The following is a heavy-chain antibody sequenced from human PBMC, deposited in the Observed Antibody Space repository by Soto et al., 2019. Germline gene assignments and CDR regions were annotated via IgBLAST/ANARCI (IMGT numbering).Heavy chain of an antibody. J-gene: IGHJ4*02. CDR2: IYRSGST. V-gene: IGHV4-38-2*01. Sequence: SETLSLTCAVSGYSISSGYYWGWIRQPPGKGPEWIGSIYRSGSTYYNPSLKSRVTISVDTSKNQFSLKLSSVTAADTAVYYCARVPHYYDSSGYQGEYFDYWGQGTLVTVSS. CDR3: ARVPHYYDSSGYQGEYFDY. D-gene: IGHD3-22*01. CDR1: GYSISSGYY.